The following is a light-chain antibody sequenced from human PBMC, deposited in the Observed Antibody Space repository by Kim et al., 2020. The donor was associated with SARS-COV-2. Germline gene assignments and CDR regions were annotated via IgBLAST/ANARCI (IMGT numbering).Light chain of an antibody. J-gene: IGLJ3*02. CDR2: DTS. V-gene: IGLV7-46*01. CDR1: TGAVTYGGHY. Sequence: GGTVTLTCGSSTGAVTYGGHYPFWFQQNPGQVPRSLIYDTSNKQSWTPARFSGFLFGGKAALTLSNAQPEDEADYYCLLSYDGVRVFGGGTQLTVL. CDR3: LLSYDGVRV.